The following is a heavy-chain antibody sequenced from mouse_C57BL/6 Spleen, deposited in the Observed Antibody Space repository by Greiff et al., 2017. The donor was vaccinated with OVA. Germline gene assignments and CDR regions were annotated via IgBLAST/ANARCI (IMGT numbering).Heavy chain of an antibody. J-gene: IGHJ3*01. CDR2: IRNKANGYTT. V-gene: IGHV7-3*01. D-gene: IGHD2-1*01. CDR1: GFTFTDYY. CDR3: ARYSNSQCAY. Sequence: EVHLVESGGGLVQPGGSLSLSCAASGFTFTDYYMSWVRQPPGKALEWLGFIRNKANGYTTEYSASVKGRFTISRDNSQSILYLQMNALRAEDSATYYCARYSNSQCAYWGQGTLVTVSA.